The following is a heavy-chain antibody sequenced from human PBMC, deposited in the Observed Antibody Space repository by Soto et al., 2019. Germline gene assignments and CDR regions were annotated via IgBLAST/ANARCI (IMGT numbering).Heavy chain of an antibody. J-gene: IGHJ5*02. Sequence: LSLTCAVSGGSISIGGYSWSWIRQPPGKGLEWIGYIYHSGSTYYNPSLKSRVTISVDRSKNQFSLKLSSVTAADTAVYYCARATVTTRWFDPWGQGTLVTVSS. CDR3: ARATVTTRWFDP. CDR1: GGSISIGGYS. CDR2: IYHSGST. V-gene: IGHV4-30-2*01. D-gene: IGHD4-17*01.